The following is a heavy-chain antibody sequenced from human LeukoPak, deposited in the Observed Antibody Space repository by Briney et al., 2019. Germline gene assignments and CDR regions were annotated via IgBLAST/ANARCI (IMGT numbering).Heavy chain of an antibody. Sequence: SVKVSCKXSGGTFSSDAISWVRQAPGQGLEWMGRIIPIFGTANYAQKFQGRVTITTDESTSTAYMELSSLRSEDTAVYYCARGPRITMIGGSFDYWGQGTLVTVSS. V-gene: IGHV1-69*05. CDR1: GGTFSSDA. CDR2: IIPIFGTA. D-gene: IGHD3-22*01. J-gene: IGHJ4*02. CDR3: ARGPRITMIGGSFDY.